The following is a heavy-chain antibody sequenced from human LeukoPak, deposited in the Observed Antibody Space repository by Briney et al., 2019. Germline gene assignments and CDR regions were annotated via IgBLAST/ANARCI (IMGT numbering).Heavy chain of an antibody. CDR2: ISYDGSNK. V-gene: IGHV3-30*14. CDR3: ARDIRHSSHDYYYYGLDV. Sequence: GGSLRLSCAASGFTFSSYAMHWVRQAPGKGLEWVAVISYDGSNKYYADSVKGRFTISRDNSKNTLYLQMNSLRAEDTAMYYCARDIRHSSHDYYYYGLDVWGQGAPVTVSS. CDR1: GFTFSSYA. D-gene: IGHD1-1*01. J-gene: IGHJ6*02.